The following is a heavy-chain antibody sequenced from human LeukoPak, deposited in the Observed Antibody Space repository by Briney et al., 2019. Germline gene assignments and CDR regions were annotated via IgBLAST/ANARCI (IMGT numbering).Heavy chain of an antibody. CDR2: ISGSGGST. Sequence: GGPLRLSCAASGFTLSIYWMSWVRQAPGKGLEWVSAISGSGGSTYYADSVKGRFTISRDNSKNTLYLQMNSLRAEDTAVYYCAKNRITMVRGVIKVVDYWGQGTLVTVSS. V-gene: IGHV3-23*01. CDR3: AKNRITMVRGVIKVVDY. J-gene: IGHJ4*02. CDR1: GFTLSIYW. D-gene: IGHD3-10*01.